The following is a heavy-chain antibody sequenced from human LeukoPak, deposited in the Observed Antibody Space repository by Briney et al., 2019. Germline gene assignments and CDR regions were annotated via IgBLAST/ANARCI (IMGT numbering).Heavy chain of an antibody. CDR1: GFTFDDYA. Sequence: PGGSLRLSCAASGFTFDDYAMHWVRQAPGKGLEWVGGISWNSGKIGYADSVKGRFTISRDNAKNSLYLEMNSLRPEDTASYYCAKVLLGKYYYYGMDVWGQGTTVTVSS. CDR2: ISWNSGKI. CDR3: AKVLLGKYYYYGMDV. D-gene: IGHD3-16*01. V-gene: IGHV3-9*01. J-gene: IGHJ6*02.